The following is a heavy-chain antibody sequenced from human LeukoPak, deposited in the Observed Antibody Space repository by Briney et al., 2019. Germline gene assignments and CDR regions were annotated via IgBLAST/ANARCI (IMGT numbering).Heavy chain of an antibody. V-gene: IGHV4-59*01. CDR1: GGSLSSYY. Sequence: SETLSLTCTVSGGSLSSYYWRWIRQPPGKGLEWIGYIYYSGSTNYNPSLKSRVTISVDTSKNQFSLKLSSVTAADTAVYYCARGVSGWYGIYYYYYMDVWGKGTTVTVSS. CDR3: ARGVSGWYGIYYYYYMDV. D-gene: IGHD6-19*01. CDR2: IYYSGST. J-gene: IGHJ6*03.